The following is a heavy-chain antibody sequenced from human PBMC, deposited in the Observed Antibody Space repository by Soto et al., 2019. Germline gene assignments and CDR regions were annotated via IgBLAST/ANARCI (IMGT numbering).Heavy chain of an antibody. Sequence: GGSLRLSCAASGFTFSSYWMSWVRQAPGKGLEWVANIKQDGSEKYYVDSVKGRFTISRDNAKNSLYLQMNSLRAEDTAVYYCAREYYDDSSGSRDGYYGMDVWGQGTTVTVSS. J-gene: IGHJ6*02. D-gene: IGHD3-22*01. CDR1: GFTFSSYW. CDR2: IKQDGSEK. V-gene: IGHV3-7*01. CDR3: AREYYDDSSGSRDGYYGMDV.